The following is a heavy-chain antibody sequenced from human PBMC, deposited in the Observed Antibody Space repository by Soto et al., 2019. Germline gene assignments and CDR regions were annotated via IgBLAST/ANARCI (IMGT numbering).Heavy chain of an antibody. CDR3: VRIRYQLPSSVLWLDP. V-gene: IGHV4-34*01. CDR2: INHVGGT. CDR1: GGFLSESY. Sequence: SETLSLTCAVYGGFLSESYWTWIRQPPGKVLEWIGEINHVGGTNYNPSLKSRVTMSVDTSQNQFSLRLISVTAADTAMYSCVRIRYQLPSSVLWLDPWGQGTPVTVSS. D-gene: IGHD3-16*01. J-gene: IGHJ5*02.